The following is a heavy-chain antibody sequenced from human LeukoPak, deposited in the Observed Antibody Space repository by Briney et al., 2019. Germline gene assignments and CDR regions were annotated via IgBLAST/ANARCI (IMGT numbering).Heavy chain of an antibody. D-gene: IGHD3-22*01. CDR2: ISAYNGNT. Sequence: ASVKVSCKASGYTFTSYGISWVRQAPGQGLEWMGWISAYNGNTNYAQKLQGRFTMTTDTSTSTAYLQLSSLRPDDTAVYYCARGDYYDSSGYSYWGQGTLVTVSS. CDR3: ARGDYYDSSGYSY. V-gene: IGHV1-18*01. CDR1: GYTFTSYG. J-gene: IGHJ4*02.